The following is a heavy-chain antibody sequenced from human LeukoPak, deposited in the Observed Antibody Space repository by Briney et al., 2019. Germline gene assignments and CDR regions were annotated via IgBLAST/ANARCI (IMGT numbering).Heavy chain of an antibody. V-gene: IGHV4-39*01. D-gene: IGHD3-22*01. CDR2: IYYSGST. J-gene: IGHJ5*02. Sequence: SETQSIACTVSGGSISSSSYYWGWIRQPPGKGLEWIASIYYSGSTHYNPSLKSRVTISVDTSKNQFSLKLSSVTAADTAVYYCARRHYYDSSGYYYVIDPWAERTLLTVSS. CDR1: GGSISSSSYY. CDR3: ARRHYYDSSGYYYVIDP.